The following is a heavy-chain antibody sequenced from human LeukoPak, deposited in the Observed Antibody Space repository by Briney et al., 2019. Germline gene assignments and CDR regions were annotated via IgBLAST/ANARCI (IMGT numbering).Heavy chain of an antibody. CDR1: GDSVSSNSAA. Sequence: SQTLSLTCAISGDSVSSNSAAWNWIRQSPSRGLEWLGRTYYRSKWYNDYAVSVKSRISINPDTSKNQFSLHLNSVTPEDTAVYYCARDSDGEYCSTTSCNYIFDYWGQGTLVTVSS. V-gene: IGHV6-1*01. J-gene: IGHJ4*02. CDR3: ARDSDGEYCSTTSCNYIFDY. CDR2: TYYRSKWYN. D-gene: IGHD2-2*01.